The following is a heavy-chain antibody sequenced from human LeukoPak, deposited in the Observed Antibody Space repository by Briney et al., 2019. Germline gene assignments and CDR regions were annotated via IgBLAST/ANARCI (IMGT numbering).Heavy chain of an antibody. CDR3: ARSILTGSKKEDY. CDR1: GYGFTSYW. CDR2: IDPSDSYT. V-gene: IGHV5-10-1*01. J-gene: IGHJ4*02. D-gene: IGHD3-9*01. Sequence: GAALKISFKGSGYGFTSYWIRWGRQMPGKGVEWMGRIDPSDSYTNYSPSFQGHVTISADKSISTAYLQWSSLKASDTAMYYCARSILTGSKKEDYWGQGTLVTVSS.